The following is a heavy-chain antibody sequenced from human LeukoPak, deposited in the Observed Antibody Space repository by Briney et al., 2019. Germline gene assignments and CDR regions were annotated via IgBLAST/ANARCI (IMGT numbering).Heavy chain of an antibody. Sequence: SETLSLTCTVSGGSLSSSRYYWGWIRQPPGKGLEWIGSIYYSGSTYYNPSLKRRVPIPVHPSKYQFSMKLTSVPPADTAVYYSSIHSSGWYEHFDLWGRGTLVTVSS. CDR1: GGSLSSSRYY. J-gene: IGHJ2*01. D-gene: IGHD6-19*01. CDR2: IYYSGST. V-gene: IGHV4-39*01. CDR3: SIHSSGWYEHFDL.